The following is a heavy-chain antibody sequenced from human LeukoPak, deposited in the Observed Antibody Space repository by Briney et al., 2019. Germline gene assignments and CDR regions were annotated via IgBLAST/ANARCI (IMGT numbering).Heavy chain of an antibody. CDR3: ANPPLEPPFDY. Sequence: GESLRLSCAASGFTFSSYAMSWVRQAPGEGMEWVSAIRGSGGSTNYADSVKDRLTISRDTSKKTPYLQMNSLMTAGTAVYYCANPPLEPPFDYWGQGTLVTVSS. V-gene: IGHV3-23*01. D-gene: IGHD1-1*01. CDR1: GFTFSSYA. CDR2: IRGSGGST. J-gene: IGHJ4*02.